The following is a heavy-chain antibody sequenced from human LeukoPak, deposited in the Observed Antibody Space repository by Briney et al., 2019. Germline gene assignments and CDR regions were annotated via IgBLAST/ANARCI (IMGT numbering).Heavy chain of an antibody. D-gene: IGHD3-3*01. CDR2: IYTSGST. CDR1: GASISSGDYY. CDR3: ARPGIRRFLHYYMDV. Sequence: SQTLSLTCTVSGASISSGDYYWTWIRQPAGKGLEWIGRIYTSGSTDYSPSLKSRVTISLDTSKNQFSLRLSSVTAADTAVYYCARPGIRRFLHYYMDVWGKGTTVTVSS. J-gene: IGHJ6*03. V-gene: IGHV4-61*02.